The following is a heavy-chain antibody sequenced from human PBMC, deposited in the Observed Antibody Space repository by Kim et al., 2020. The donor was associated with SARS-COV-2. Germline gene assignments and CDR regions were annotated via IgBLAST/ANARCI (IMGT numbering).Heavy chain of an antibody. Sequence: SETLSLTCTVSGGSISSSSYYWGWIRQPPGKGLEWIGSIYYSGSTYYNPSLKSQVTISVDTSKNQFSLKLSSVTAADTAVYYCARLRMVRGVTKGGDFDYWGQGTLVTVSS. D-gene: IGHD3-10*01. CDR1: GGSISSSSYY. J-gene: IGHJ4*02. CDR3: ARLRMVRGVTKGGDFDY. CDR2: IYYSGST. V-gene: IGHV4-39*01.